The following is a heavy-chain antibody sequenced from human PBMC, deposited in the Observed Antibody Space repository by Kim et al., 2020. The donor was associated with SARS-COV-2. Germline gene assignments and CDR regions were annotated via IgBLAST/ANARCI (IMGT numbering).Heavy chain of an antibody. V-gene: IGHV3-30*18. D-gene: IGHD3-22*01. CDR1: GFTFSSYG. CDR2: ISFDGSDE. CDR3: AKDVDYYDGNDYK. Sequence: GGSLRLSCAASGFTFSSYGMHWVRQAPGKGLEWVALISFDGSDEYYADSVKGRFTISRDDSKNTLYLQLNSLRAEDTAMYYCAKDVDYYDGNDYKWGQGTLVTVSS. J-gene: IGHJ4*02.